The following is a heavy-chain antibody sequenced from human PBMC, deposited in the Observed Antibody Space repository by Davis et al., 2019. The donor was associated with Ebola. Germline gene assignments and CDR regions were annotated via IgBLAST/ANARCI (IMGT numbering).Heavy chain of an antibody. CDR2: FPGSGGGP. Sequence: GESLKISCAASGFTFSTNYMSWVRRAPGKGLEWVSTFPGSGGGPSYADSVKGRFTFSRDNSQSTLYLHMNSLRVEDTAIYYCAKHYSGSYCQDSWGQGTLVTVSS. CDR1: GFTFSTNY. D-gene: IGHD1-26*01. J-gene: IGHJ4*02. CDR3: AKHYSGSYCQDS. V-gene: IGHV3-23*01.